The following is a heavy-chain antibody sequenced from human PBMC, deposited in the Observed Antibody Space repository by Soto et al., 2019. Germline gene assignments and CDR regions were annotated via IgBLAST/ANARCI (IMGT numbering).Heavy chain of an antibody. D-gene: IGHD6-6*01. CDR2: IIPIVATA. Sequence: QVQLVQSGAEVKKPGSSVKGSCKASGDTFSNYPISWVRQAPGQGLEWMGGIIPIVATANYAQKFQGRDTSTADEAASTAYMELRSLRSDDTAVYYCASTRIAARQDLSGDLLNYYYWGRDVGGQGTTVTVSS. CDR3: ASTRIAARQDLSGDLLNYYYWGRDV. V-gene: IGHV1-69*01. CDR1: GDTFSNYP. J-gene: IGHJ6*02.